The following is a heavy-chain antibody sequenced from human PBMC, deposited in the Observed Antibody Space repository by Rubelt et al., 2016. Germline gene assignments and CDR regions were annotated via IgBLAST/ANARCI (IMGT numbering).Heavy chain of an antibody. J-gene: IGHJ2*01. D-gene: IGHD5-18*01. V-gene: IGHV1-18*01. CDR3: ARSKDTAMVTDADWYFDL. CDR2: ISAYDGNT. CDR1: GYTFTSYG. Sequence: QVQLVQSGAEVKKPGSSVMVSCKASGYTFTSYGISWVRQAPGQGLEWMGWISAYDGNTKYAQKLQGRVTMTTDTSTSTAYMELRSLRSEDTAVYYCARSKDTAMVTDADWYFDLWGRGTLVTVSS.